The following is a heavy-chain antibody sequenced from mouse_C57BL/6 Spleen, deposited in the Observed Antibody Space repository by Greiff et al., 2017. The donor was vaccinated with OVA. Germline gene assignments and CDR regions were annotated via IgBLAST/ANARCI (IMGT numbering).Heavy chain of an antibody. CDR1: GYTFTSYW. CDR3: AKGGGGYFDY. Sequence: QVQLQQPGPELVRPGSSVKLSCKASGYTFTSYWMDWVKQRPGQGLEWIGNIYPSDSETHYNQKFKDKATLTVDKSSSTAYMQLSSLTSEDSAVSYCAKGGGGYFDYWGQGTTLTVSS. V-gene: IGHV1-61*01. J-gene: IGHJ2*01. CDR2: IYPSDSET.